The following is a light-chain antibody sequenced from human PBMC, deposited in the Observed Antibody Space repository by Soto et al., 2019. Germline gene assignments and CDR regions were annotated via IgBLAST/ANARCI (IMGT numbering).Light chain of an antibody. V-gene: IGLV1-40*01. CDR1: SSNIGAGYD. CDR2: GNS. CDR3: QSYDSSLSGYV. J-gene: IGLJ1*01. Sequence: QSVLTQPPSVSGAPGQRVTISCTGSSSNIGAGYDVHWYQQLLGTAPKLLIYGNSNRPSGVPDRFSGSKSGTSASLAITGLQAEDEADYNCQSYDSSLSGYVFGTGTKLTVL.